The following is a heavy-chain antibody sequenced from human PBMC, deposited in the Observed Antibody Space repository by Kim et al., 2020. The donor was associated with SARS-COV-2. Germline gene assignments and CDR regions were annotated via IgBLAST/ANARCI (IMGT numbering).Heavy chain of an antibody. V-gene: IGHV3-48*02. D-gene: IGHD4-17*01. J-gene: IGHJ6*02. CDR3: ARDGATVTSLYYYYGMDV. Sequence: KGRFTISRDNAKNSLYLQMNSLRDEDTAVYYCARDGATVTSLYYYYGMDVWGQGTTVTVSS.